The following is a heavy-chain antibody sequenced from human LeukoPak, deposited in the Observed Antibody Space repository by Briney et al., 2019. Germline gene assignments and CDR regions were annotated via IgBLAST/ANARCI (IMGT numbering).Heavy chain of an antibody. V-gene: IGHV4-59*12. D-gene: IGHD3-22*01. CDR1: GGSISSYY. CDR2: INYSGRT. J-gene: IGHJ4*02. CDR3: ARADYYYESRGYFDY. Sequence: SETLSLTCTVSGGSISSYYWSWIRQPPGKGLQWVGYINYSGRTNYNPSLTSRVTVSVDTSKNQFSLKLSSVTAADTAVYYCARADYYYESRGYFDYWGQGTLVTVSS.